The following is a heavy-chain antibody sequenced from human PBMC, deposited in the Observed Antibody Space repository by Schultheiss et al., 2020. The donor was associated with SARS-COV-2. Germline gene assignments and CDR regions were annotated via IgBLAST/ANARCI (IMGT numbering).Heavy chain of an antibody. CDR2: IYYSGST. D-gene: IGHD3-3*01. CDR1: GGSISSYY. V-gene: IGHV4-59*12. J-gene: IGHJ6*02. CDR3: ARSTIFGVVTQSYYYYYGMDV. Sequence: SQTLSLTCTVSGGSISSYYWGWIRQPPGKGLEWIGYIYYSGSTNYNPSLKSRVTISVDKSKNQFSLKLSSVTAADTAVYYCARSTIFGVVTQSYYYYYGMDVWGQGTTVTVSS.